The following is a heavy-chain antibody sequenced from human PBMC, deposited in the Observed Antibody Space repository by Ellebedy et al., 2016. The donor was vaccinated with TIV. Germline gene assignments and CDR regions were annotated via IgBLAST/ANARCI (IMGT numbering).Heavy chain of an antibody. Sequence: GESLKISCAASGFTFSSYAMSWVRQAPGKGLEWVSDISGSGDSTYYTDSVKGRFTISRDNSKNTLYLQMNSLRAEDTAVYYCAKDLGQWLSGGPYWGQGTLVTVSS. CDR1: GFTFSSYA. CDR3: AKDLGQWLSGGPY. D-gene: IGHD6-19*01. V-gene: IGHV3-23*01. J-gene: IGHJ4*02. CDR2: ISGSGDST.